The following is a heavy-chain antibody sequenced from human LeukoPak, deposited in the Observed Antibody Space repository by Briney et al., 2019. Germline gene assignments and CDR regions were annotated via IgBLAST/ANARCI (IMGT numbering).Heavy chain of an antibody. V-gene: IGHV1-18*01. Sequence: ASVKVSCKASGYTCINYGISWVRQAPGQGLGWMGWISAYNGKTDYAQKFQGRVTVTTDTSTSTVYMELKSLRFDDTAVYYCARDRSSSDYWGQGTLITVSS. D-gene: IGHD6-13*01. CDR1: GYTCINYG. J-gene: IGHJ4*02. CDR3: ARDRSSSDY. CDR2: ISAYNGKT.